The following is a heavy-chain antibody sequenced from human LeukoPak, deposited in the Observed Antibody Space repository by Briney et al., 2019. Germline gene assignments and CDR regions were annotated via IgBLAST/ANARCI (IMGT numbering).Heavy chain of an antibody. Sequence: GGSLRLSCAASGFSFSRNAMHWVRQAPGKGLEWVAVIWYDGRNKIYADSVEGRFTISRDNSKNTLYLQMNSLRAEDTAVYYCARVGANDFSFDYWGQGTLVTVSS. V-gene: IGHV3-33*01. J-gene: IGHJ4*02. CDR1: GFSFSRNA. D-gene: IGHD1-26*01. CDR3: ARVGANDFSFDY. CDR2: IWYDGRNK.